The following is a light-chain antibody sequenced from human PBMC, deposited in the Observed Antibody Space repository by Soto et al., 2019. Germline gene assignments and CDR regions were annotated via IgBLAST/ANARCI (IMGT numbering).Light chain of an antibody. V-gene: IGKV1-5*01. CDR3: QQCYMGWT. CDR1: QSIGRF. CDR2: DAS. Sequence: DIQMTQSPSTLSASVGDRVTNTCRASQSIGRFLAWYQHQPGKAPKLLIYDASTLESGVPSRFSGTGSGTEFTFSITSLQPEDFGTYYCQQCYMGWTFGQGTKVDIK. J-gene: IGKJ1*01.